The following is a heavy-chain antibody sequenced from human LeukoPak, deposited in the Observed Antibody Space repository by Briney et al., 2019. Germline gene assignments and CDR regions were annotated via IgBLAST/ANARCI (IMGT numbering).Heavy chain of an antibody. CDR3: ARDIVVVPAAPFDP. Sequence: GGSLRLSCAASGLTFSSYWMSWVRQAPGKGLEWVANIKQDGSEKYYVDSVKGRFTISRDNAKNSLYLQMNSLRAEDTAVYYCARDIVVVPAAPFDPWGQGTLVTVSS. V-gene: IGHV3-7*01. CDR2: IKQDGSEK. CDR1: GLTFSSYW. D-gene: IGHD2-2*01. J-gene: IGHJ5*02.